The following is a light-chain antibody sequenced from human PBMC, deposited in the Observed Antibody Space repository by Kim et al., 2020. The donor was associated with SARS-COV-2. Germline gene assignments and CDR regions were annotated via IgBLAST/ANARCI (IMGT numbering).Light chain of an antibody. CDR2: GKN. J-gene: IGLJ2*01. CDR3: NSRDSNDNVV. V-gene: IGLV3-19*01. CDR1: SLRSYY. Sequence: VALGQTVSITCQGDSLRSYYAPWYQQKPGQAPIVVIYGKNNRPSGIPDRFSGSSSGNTASLTITGTQAGDEADYYCNSRDSNDNVVFGGGTQLTVL.